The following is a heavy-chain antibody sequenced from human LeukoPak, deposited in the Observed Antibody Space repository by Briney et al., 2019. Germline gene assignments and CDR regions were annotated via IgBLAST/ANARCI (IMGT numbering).Heavy chain of an antibody. CDR1: GFTFSSYS. J-gene: IGHJ4*02. CDR3: ARARSIVGAMNY. D-gene: IGHD1-26*01. Sequence: PGGSLRLSCAASGFTFSSYSMNWVRQAPGEGLEWVSSISSSSSYIYYADSVKGRFTISRDNAENSLYLQMNSLRAEDTAVYYCARARSIVGAMNYWGQGTLVTVSS. CDR2: ISSSSSYI. V-gene: IGHV3-21*01.